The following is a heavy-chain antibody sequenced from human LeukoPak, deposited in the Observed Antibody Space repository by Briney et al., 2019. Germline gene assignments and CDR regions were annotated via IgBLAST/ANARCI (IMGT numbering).Heavy chain of an antibody. CDR3: AREITMIVVVITHNRAFDI. V-gene: IGHV1-46*01. Sequence: ASVKVSCKASGYTFTSYYMHWVRQAPGQGLEWMGIINPSGGSTSYAQKFQGRVTMTRDMPTSTVYMELSSLRSEDTAVYYCAREITMIVVVITHNRAFDIWGQGTMVTVSS. J-gene: IGHJ3*02. CDR2: INPSGGST. CDR1: GYTFTSYY. D-gene: IGHD3-22*01.